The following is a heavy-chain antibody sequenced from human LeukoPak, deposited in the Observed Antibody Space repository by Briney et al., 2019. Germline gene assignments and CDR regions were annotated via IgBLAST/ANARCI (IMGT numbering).Heavy chain of an antibody. J-gene: IGHJ4*02. V-gene: IGHV1-46*01. Sequence: ASVKVSCKASGYTFTSYYMHWVRQAPGQGLEWMGLIGPAGTNTNYAQKFRGRVTVTRDTSTTTVYMELSSLSYEDTAVYYCAREESGGFFDYWGQGTLVTVSS. CDR3: AREESGGFFDY. D-gene: IGHD2-8*02. CDR2: IGPAGTNT. CDR1: GYTFTSYY.